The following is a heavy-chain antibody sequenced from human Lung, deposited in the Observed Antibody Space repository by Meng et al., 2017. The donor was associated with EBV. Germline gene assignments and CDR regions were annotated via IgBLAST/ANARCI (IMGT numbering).Heavy chain of an antibody. J-gene: IGHJ4*02. CDR1: GFTFSSYW. Sequence: EVQLVESGGGLVQPGGSLRLSCAASGFTFSSYWMHWVRQAPGKGLVWVSRINSDASTTRYADSVKGRFTISRDNAKNTLYLQMNSLRAEDTAVYYCARTGYGSSRGDYWGQGTLVTVAS. CDR3: ARTGYGSSRGDY. CDR2: INSDASTT. D-gene: IGHD6-13*01. V-gene: IGHV3-74*01.